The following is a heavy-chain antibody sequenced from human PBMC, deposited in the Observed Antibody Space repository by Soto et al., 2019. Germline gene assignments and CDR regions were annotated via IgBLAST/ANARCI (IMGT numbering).Heavy chain of an antibody. V-gene: IGHV5-51*01. CDR2: IYPGDSDT. D-gene: IGHD3-16*01. Sequence: EVQLVQSGAEVKKPGESLQISCKGSGYNFADYWIGWVRKMPGKGLEWMGIIYPGDSDTRYGPSFQGQVTISVVKSTSTAYLQWSSLKASDTAMYFCARHIGASWYFDLWGRGTLVIVSS. J-gene: IGHJ2*01. CDR1: GYNFADYW. CDR3: ARHIGASWYFDL.